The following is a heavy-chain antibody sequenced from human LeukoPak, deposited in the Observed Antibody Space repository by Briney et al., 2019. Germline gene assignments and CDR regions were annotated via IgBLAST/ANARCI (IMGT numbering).Heavy chain of an antibody. CDR3: ARGKGPYYFDY. CDR2: IYPGDSDS. V-gene: IGHV5-51*01. Sequence: GESLKISCKGSGYIFTTYWIGWVRQMPGRGLEWMGIIYPGDSDSRYSPSFQGQVTISADKSISTAYLQWSSLKASDTAMYYCARGKGPYYFDYWGQGTLVTVSS. CDR1: GYIFTTYW. J-gene: IGHJ4*02.